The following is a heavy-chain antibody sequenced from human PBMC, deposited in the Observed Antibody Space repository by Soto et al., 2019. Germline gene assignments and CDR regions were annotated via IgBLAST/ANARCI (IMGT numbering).Heavy chain of an antibody. Sequence: QLQLQESGPGLVKPSETLSLTCTVSGGSISRSSYYWGWIRQPPGKGLEWIGSIYYSGSTYYNPSLKSRVPISVDTAKNQLSPRLRAGTAADTAVSYCASGLGDHYIWGSYRQYYFYYWGQGTLVTFSS. J-gene: IGHJ4*02. CDR3: ASGLGDHYIWGSYRQYYFYY. CDR1: GGSISRSSYY. CDR2: IYYSGST. V-gene: IGHV4-39*01. D-gene: IGHD3-16*02.